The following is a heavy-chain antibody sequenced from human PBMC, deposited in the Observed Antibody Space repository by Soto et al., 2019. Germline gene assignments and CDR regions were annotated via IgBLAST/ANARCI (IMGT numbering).Heavy chain of an antibody. CDR2: TYYRSKWYN. V-gene: IGHV6-1*01. CDR3: ARTQSIAAAGSYGMDV. D-gene: IGHD6-13*01. CDR1: GDSVSSHSAA. J-gene: IGHJ6*02. Sequence: SQTLSLTRAISGDSVSSHSAAWNWSRQSPSRGLEWLGRTYYRSKWYNDYSGSVKSRITINQDTSKTQFSLQLNSVTPEDTAVYYCARTQSIAAAGSYGMDVWGQGTTVTVSS.